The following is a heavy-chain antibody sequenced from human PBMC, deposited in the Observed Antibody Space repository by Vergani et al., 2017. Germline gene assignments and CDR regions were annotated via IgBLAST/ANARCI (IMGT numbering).Heavy chain of an antibody. Sequence: QLQLQESGPGLVKPSETLSLTCAVSGGSFSGYYWSWIRQPPGKGLEWIGEINHSGSTNYNPSLKSRVTISVDTSKNQFSLKLSSVTAADTAVYYCARNYYDSSGYFRALYYYYGMDVWGQGTTVTVSS. J-gene: IGHJ6*02. CDR3: ARNYYDSSGYFRALYYYYGMDV. D-gene: IGHD3-22*01. CDR1: GGSFSGYY. V-gene: IGHV4-34*10. CDR2: INHSGST.